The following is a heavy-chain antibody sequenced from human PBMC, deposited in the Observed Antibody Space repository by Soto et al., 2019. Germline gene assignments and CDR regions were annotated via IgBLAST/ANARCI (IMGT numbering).Heavy chain of an antibody. J-gene: IGHJ6*02. CDR3: AKEKTYSSGWDGMDV. D-gene: IGHD6-19*01. V-gene: IGHV3-23*01. Sequence: EVQLLESGGGLVQPGGSLRLSCAASGFTFSSYAMSWVRQAPGKGLEWVSAISGSGGSTYYADSVKGRFTISRDNPKNTLYVQMNSLRAEDTAVYYCAKEKTYSSGWDGMDVWGQGTTVTVSS. CDR1: GFTFSSYA. CDR2: ISGSGGST.